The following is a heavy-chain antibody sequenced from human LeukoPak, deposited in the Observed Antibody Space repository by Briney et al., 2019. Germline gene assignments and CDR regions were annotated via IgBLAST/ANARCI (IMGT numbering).Heavy chain of an antibody. CDR1: GGSVSSSSYC. V-gene: IGHV4-30-4*08. J-gene: IGHJ4*02. CDR3: ASGPGESYYYDSSGVFSGYFDY. D-gene: IGHD3-22*01. Sequence: PSETLSLTCTVSGGSVSSSSYCWSWIRQPPGKGLEWIGYIYYSGSTHYNPFLKSRVTISVDTSKNQFSLKLSSVTAADTAVYYCASGPGESYYYDSSGVFSGYFDYWGQGTLVTVSS. CDR2: IYYSGST.